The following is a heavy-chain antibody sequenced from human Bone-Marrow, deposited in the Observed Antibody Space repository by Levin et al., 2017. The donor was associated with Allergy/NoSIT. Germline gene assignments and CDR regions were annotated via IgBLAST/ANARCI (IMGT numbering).Heavy chain of an antibody. Sequence: PGGSLRLSCAASGFTFRTYALSWVRQAPGKGLEWVSAISGSGSSTYYADSVKGRFTISRDNSKNTLSLQMSSLRAEDTAVYYCAKDRGEQWLGNAFDIWGQGTLVRVSS. V-gene: IGHV3-23*01. CDR1: GFTFRTYA. J-gene: IGHJ3*02. D-gene: IGHD6-19*01. CDR2: ISGSGSST. CDR3: AKDRGEQWLGNAFDI.